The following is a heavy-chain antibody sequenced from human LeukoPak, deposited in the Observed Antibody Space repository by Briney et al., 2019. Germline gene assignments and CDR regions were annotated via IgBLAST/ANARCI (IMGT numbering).Heavy chain of an antibody. CDR3: AREIRSTVADYFDY. Sequence: PGRSLRLSCAASGFTFSDYYMSWIRQAPGKGLEWVSYISSSSSYTNYADSVEGRFTISRDNAKNSLYLQMNSLRAEDTAVYYCAREIRSTVADYFDYWGQGTLVTVSS. D-gene: IGHD4-23*01. J-gene: IGHJ4*02. CDR2: ISSSSSYT. V-gene: IGHV3-11*05. CDR1: GFTFSDYY.